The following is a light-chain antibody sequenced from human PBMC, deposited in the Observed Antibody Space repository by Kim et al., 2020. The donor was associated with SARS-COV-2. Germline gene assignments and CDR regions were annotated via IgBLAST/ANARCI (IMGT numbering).Light chain of an antibody. V-gene: IGKV1-39*01. CDR2: AAS. CDR1: QSIGSF. J-gene: IGKJ1*01. Sequence: DIQMTQSPSSLSASVGDRVTLTCRASQSIGSFLNWYHQKPGKAPQLLIFAASNLQRGVPSRFGGSGSVTDFTLTINTLQPVDFATYYCQQTYNTPRTFGQGTKVDIK. CDR3: QQTYNTPRT.